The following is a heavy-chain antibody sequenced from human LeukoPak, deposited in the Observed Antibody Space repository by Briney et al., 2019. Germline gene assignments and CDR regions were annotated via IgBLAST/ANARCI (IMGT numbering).Heavy chain of an antibody. CDR2: IYSGGST. Sequence: PGGSLRLSCAASGFTVSSNYMTWVRQAPGKGRECVSVIYSGGSTYYTDSVKGRFTISRDNSKNTLYLQMNSLRTEDTAVYYCAKAEGYDILTGLDYWGQGTLVSVSS. D-gene: IGHD3-9*01. V-gene: IGHV3-53*01. J-gene: IGHJ4*02. CDR3: AKAEGYDILTGLDY. CDR1: GFTVSSNY.